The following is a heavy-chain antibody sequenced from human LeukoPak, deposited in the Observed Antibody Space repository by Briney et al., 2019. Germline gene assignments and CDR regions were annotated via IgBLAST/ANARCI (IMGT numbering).Heavy chain of an antibody. D-gene: IGHD3-10*01. CDR1: GFTFSTYE. CDR3: VSAYGGLLDY. Sequence: GGSLRLSCAASGFTFSTYEMNWVRQVPGKGLEWVSYISGSGTTIYHADSVKGRFAISRDNTKNSMYLQMNSLRAEDTAVYYCVSAYGGLLDYWGQGTLVTASS. V-gene: IGHV3-48*03. J-gene: IGHJ4*02. CDR2: ISGSGTTI.